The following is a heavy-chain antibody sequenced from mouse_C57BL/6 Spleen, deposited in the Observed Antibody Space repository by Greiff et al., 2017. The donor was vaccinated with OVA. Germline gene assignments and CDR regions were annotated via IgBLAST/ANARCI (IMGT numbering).Heavy chain of an antibody. D-gene: IGHD6-2*01. V-gene: IGHV5-17*01. CDR1: GFTFSDYG. J-gene: IGHJ2*01. CDR2: ISSGSSTI. Sequence: EVMLVESGGGLVKPGRSLKLSCAASGFTFSDYGMHWVRQAPEKGLEWVAYISSGSSTIYYEDTVKGRFTISRDNAKNTLFLQMTSLRSEDTAMYYCARSSLNGNFDYWGQGTTLTVSS. CDR3: ARSSLNGNFDY.